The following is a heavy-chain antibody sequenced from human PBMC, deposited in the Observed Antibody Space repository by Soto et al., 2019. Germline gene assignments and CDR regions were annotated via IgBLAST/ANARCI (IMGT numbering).Heavy chain of an antibody. CDR2: ISGSGSPT. J-gene: IGHJ6*02. V-gene: IGHV3-23*01. CDR1: GFSFSSYA. D-gene: IGHD1-26*01. Sequence: EVQLLESGGGLGQPGGSLRLSCAASGFSFSSYAMTWVRQAPGRGLEWVSAISGSGSPTYYADSVKGRFTISRDNSKNTLCLQMNRLRADDTAVYYCARDMSGGTYNYYYGMDVWGQGTTVTVSS. CDR3: ARDMSGGTYNYYYGMDV.